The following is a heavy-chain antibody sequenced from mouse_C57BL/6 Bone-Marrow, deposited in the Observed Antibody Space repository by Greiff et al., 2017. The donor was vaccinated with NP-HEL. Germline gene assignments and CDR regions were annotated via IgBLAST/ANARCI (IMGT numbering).Heavy chain of an antibody. Sequence: EVKVEESGGGLVQPGGSMKLSCAASGFTFSDAWMDWVRQSPEKGLEWVAEIRNKANNHATYYAESVKGRFTISRDDSKSSVYLQMNSLRAEDTGIYYCTGRGTVVAPFAYWGQGTLVTVSA. CDR2: IRNKANNHAT. D-gene: IGHD1-1*01. CDR1: GFTFSDAW. J-gene: IGHJ3*01. CDR3: TGRGTVVAPFAY. V-gene: IGHV6-6*01.